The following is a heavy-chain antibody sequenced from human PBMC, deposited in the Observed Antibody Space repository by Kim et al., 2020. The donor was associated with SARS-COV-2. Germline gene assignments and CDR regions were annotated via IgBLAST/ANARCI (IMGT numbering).Heavy chain of an antibody. J-gene: IGHJ5*02. CDR1: GFNFNDHY. CDR3: LAVDTLSRRWFDP. D-gene: IGHD5-18*01. CDR2: SKNKANSYTT. Sequence: GGSLRLSCAASGFNFNDHYMDWVRQAPGKGLEWVGRSKNKANSYTTEYAASVRGIFTISRDDSKNSLHLQMNSLKTEDTAVYYCLAVDTLSRRWFDPRGQGTLVTVSS. V-gene: IGHV3-72*01.